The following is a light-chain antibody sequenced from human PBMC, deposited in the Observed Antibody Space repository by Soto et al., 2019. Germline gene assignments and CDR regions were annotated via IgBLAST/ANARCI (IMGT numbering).Light chain of an antibody. CDR2: DAS. CDR3: HQRNNWPWT. V-gene: IGKV3-11*01. CDR1: QSVNRY. J-gene: IGKJ1*01. Sequence: EIVLTQSPATLSLSPGDRATLSCRASQSVNRYLAWYQHKVGQAPRLLIYDASSRATGIPARFSGRGSGTDFTLTISSLESEDFAVYYCHQRNNWPWTFGQGTKVDIK.